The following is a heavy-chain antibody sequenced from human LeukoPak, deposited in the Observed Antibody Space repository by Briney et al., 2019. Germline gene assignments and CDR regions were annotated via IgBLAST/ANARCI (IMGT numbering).Heavy chain of an antibody. V-gene: IGHV3-7*01. CDR1: GFSLSNYW. CDR2: IGKDGRGN. Sequence: PGGSLILSCAASGFSLSNYWMSWVRQAPGKGLEWVANIGKDGRGNHYVDSVRGRFTISRDNAKNSLYLQMDSLRVDDTGVYYCARDLDYYATDYWGQGTLVTVSS. J-gene: IGHJ4*02. D-gene: IGHD3/OR15-3a*01. CDR3: ARDLDYYATDY.